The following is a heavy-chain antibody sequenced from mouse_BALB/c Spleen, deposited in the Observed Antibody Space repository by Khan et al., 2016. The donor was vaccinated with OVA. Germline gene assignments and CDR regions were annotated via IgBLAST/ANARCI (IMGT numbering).Heavy chain of an antibody. Sequence: VQLQQSGAELVKSGATVKLSCTATGLTINSTYMQWLKQWPEQGLEWIGKIVPQSGSTNYNPKFQGKATITADTSSNTAYLQLSSLTSEDTAVYYCARMARNWGQGTTLTVSS. V-gene: IGHV14-3*02. CDR2: IVPQSGST. CDR3: ARMARN. J-gene: IGHJ2*01. CDR1: GLTINSTY.